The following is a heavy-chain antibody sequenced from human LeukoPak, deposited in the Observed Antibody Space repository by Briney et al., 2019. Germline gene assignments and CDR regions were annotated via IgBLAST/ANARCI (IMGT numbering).Heavy chain of an antibody. CDR3: ARDPNGDYVGAFDM. V-gene: IGHV3-23*01. CDR2: IRGGGTST. CDR1: GFIFSTYA. D-gene: IGHD4-17*01. J-gene: IGHJ3*02. Sequence: GGSLRLSCTASGFIFSTYAMTWVRQAPGKGLEWVSSIRGGGTSTFYADSVKGRFTISRDNSKNTLFLQMTSLRAEDTAVYYCARDPNGDYVGAFDMWGPGTMVTVSS.